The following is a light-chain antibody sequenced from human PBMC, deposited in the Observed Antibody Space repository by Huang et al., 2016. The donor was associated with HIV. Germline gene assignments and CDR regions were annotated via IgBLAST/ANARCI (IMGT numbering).Light chain of an antibody. V-gene: IGKV3-15*01. J-gene: IGKJ1*01. CDR1: QSVSRN. CDR2: GAS. CDR3: QQYNNWPSGT. Sequence: EIVMTQSPATLSVSPGERATLSCRASQSVSRNLAWYQQKPGQAPRLLIYGASTRATGVPARFRGSGSGTEFTLTISSLQSEDLAVYYCQQYNNWPSGTFGQGTKVEIK.